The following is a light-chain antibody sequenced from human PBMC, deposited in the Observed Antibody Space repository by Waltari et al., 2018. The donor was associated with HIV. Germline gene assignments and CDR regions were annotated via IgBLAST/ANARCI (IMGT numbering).Light chain of an antibody. CDR1: NIGTKS. V-gene: IGLV3-21*01. J-gene: IGLJ2*01. CDR2: HDT. Sequence: SYVLTQPPSVSAAPGKPARITCGGKNIGTKSVNWYQQKAGQAPVVLIYHDTDRPSGIPDRFSGSNSEDTATLTIRRGEAGDEAVYYCQVWDTTTDPYVIFGGGTNLAV. CDR3: QVWDTTTDPYVI.